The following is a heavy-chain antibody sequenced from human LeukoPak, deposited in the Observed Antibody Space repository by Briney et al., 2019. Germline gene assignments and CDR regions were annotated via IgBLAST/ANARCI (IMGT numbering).Heavy chain of an antibody. Sequence: SVKVSCKASGGTFSSYAISWVRQAPGQGLEWMGRITPIFGTANCAQKFQGRVTITTDESTSTAYMELSSLRSEDTAVYYCARYGDFGFDYWGQGTLVTVSS. V-gene: IGHV1-69*05. CDR2: ITPIFGTA. D-gene: IGHD4-17*01. J-gene: IGHJ4*02. CDR3: ARYGDFGFDY. CDR1: GGTFSSYA.